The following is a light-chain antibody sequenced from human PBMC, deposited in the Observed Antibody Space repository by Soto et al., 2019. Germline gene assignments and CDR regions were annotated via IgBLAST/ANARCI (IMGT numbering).Light chain of an antibody. V-gene: IGKV1-33*01. CDR1: QDIDNY. CDR3: QQSHNLPLS. Sequence: DIQMTQSPSSLSAPVGDRVTITCQASQDIDNYLNWYQQKPGKAPRLLIYDSSTLQTGVPSRFSGSGSGTDFTFAISSLQPEDIATYYCQQSHNLPLSFGGGTKVQI. J-gene: IGKJ4*01. CDR2: DSS.